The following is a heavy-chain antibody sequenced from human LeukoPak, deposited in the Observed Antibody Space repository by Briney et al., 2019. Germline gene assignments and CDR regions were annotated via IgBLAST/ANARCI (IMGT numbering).Heavy chain of an antibody. CDR2: IYYSGST. V-gene: IGHV4-39*01. J-gene: IGHJ4*02. D-gene: IGHD5-18*01. CDR1: GGSISSCSYY. CDR3: ARHFNGYSNGPIDY. Sequence: SETLSLTCTVSGGSISSCSYYWGWLRQPPGKGLEWIGSIYYSGSTYYNPSLKSRVTISVDTSKNQFSLRLSSVTAADTAVYYCARHFNGYSNGPIDYWGQGTLVTVSS.